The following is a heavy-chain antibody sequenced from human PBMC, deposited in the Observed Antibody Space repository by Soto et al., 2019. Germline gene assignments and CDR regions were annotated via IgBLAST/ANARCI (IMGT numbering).Heavy chain of an antibody. CDR3: AREETAWPLAYGLDV. Sequence: GGSLRLSCAASGFTFSSYAMSWVRQAPGKGLEWVSAISGSGGSTYYADSVKGRFTISRDNSKNKLYLQMNSLRDEDTAVYYCAREETAWPLAYGLDVWGQGTTVTVSS. CDR1: GFTFSSYA. D-gene: IGHD2-21*02. J-gene: IGHJ6*02. V-gene: IGHV3-23*01. CDR2: ISGSGGST.